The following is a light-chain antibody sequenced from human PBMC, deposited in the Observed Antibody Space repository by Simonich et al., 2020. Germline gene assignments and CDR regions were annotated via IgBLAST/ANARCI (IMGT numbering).Light chain of an antibody. CDR3: QQYYSTPPWT. V-gene: IGKV4-1*01. J-gene: IGKJ1*01. Sequence: DIVMTQSPDSLAVSLGERSTINCKSSQSVLYSSNNKTYLAWYQQKPEQPPKLLIYWASTRESGVPDRFSGSGSGTDFTLTISSLQAEDVAVYYCQQYYSTPPWTFGQGTKVEIK. CDR1: QSVLYSSNNKTY. CDR2: WAS.